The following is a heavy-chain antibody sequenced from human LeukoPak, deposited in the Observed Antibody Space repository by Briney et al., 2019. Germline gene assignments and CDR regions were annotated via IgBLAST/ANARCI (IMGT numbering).Heavy chain of an antibody. D-gene: IGHD2-21*02. CDR3: ARDHGAYCGGDCYNWFDP. V-gene: IGHV4-4*02. CDR2: IYQSGST. CDR1: GDSISSSYW. Sequence: SGTLSLTCDVSGDSISSSYWWTWVRQPPGKGLEWIGEIYQSGSTNYDSSLKSRVTISLDKSKNQFSLKVSSLTAADTAVYYCARDHGAYCGGDCYNWFDPWGQGTLVTVSS. J-gene: IGHJ5*02.